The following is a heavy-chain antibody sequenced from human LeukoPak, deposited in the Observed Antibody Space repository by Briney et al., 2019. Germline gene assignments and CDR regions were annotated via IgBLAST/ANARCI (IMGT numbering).Heavy chain of an antibody. Sequence: PGGSLRLSCVTSGFTFSTYWMTWVRQAPGKGLEWVANVKQDGSEKYYVDSVKGRFTISRDNAKSSLYLQMNSLRAEDTALYYCARDWKLDYWGRGTLVTVSS. D-gene: IGHD1-1*01. J-gene: IGHJ4*02. CDR3: ARDWKLDY. CDR1: GFTFSTYW. CDR2: VKQDGSEK. V-gene: IGHV3-7*01.